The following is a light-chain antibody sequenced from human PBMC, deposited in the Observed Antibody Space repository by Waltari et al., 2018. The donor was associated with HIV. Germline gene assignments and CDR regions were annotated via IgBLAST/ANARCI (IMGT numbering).Light chain of an antibody. CDR1: SGHTTYA. Sequence: QLVLTQSPSASASLGASVKLTCTLSSGHTTYAIAWHQQQPEKGPRYLMNLKSDGSHSKGDGIPDRFSGSSSGAERYLTISSLQSEDEADYYSQTWGTGIQVFGGGTKLTVL. CDR2: LKSDGSH. CDR3: QTWGTGIQV. V-gene: IGLV4-69*02. J-gene: IGLJ3*02.